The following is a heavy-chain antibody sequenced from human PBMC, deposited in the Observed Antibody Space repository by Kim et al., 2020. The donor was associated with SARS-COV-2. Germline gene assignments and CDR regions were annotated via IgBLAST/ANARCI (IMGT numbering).Heavy chain of an antibody. V-gene: IGHV3-30*18. CDR3: AKVLRTSSWFDYYGMDV. Sequence: GGSLRLSCAASGFTFSSYGMHWVRQAPGKGLEWVAVISYDGSNKYYADSVKGRFTISRDNSKNTLYLQMNSLRAEDTAVYYCAKVLRTSSWFDYYGMDVWGQGTTVTVSS. CDR2: ISYDGSNK. D-gene: IGHD6-13*01. J-gene: IGHJ6*02. CDR1: GFTFSSYG.